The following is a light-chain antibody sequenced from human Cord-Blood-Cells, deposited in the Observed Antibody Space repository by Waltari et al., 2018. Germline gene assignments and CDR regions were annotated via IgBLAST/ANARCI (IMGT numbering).Light chain of an antibody. CDR1: SPNIGSNY. CDR3: AAWDDSLSGYV. J-gene: IGLJ1*01. CDR2: RNN. Sequence: QSVLTQPPSASGTPGQRVTISCSGSSPNIGSNYVSWYQQLPGTAPKLLIYRNNQRPSGVPVRFSGSKSGTSASLAISGLRSEDEADYYCAAWDDSLSGYVFGTGTKVTVL. V-gene: IGLV1-47*01.